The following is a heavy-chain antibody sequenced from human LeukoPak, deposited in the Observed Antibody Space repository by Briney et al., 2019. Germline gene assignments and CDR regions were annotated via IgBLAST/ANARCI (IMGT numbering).Heavy chain of an antibody. V-gene: IGHV5-51*01. CDR1: GYSLPNYW. CDR3: ARPISASSGGPYFFDY. CDR2: IYPGDSDT. J-gene: IGHJ4*02. D-gene: IGHD6-6*01. Sequence: GESLKISCRVSGYSLPNYWIGWVRQKPGKGLEWMAIIYPGDSDTRYSPSFRGQVSISADKSINTAYLQWNSLGASDTAIYYCARPISASSGGPYFFDYWGQGTLVTVSS.